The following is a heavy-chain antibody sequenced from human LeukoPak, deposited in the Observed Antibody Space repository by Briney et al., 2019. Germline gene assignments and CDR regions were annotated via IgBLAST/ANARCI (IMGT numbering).Heavy chain of an antibody. CDR3: ARDLPFDY. Sequence: ASVKVSCKASGYTFTSYGISWVRQAPGQGLEWMGWINPNSGGTNYAQKFQGRVTMTRDTSISTAYMELSRLRSDDTAVYYCARDLPFDYWGQGTLVTVSS. CDR2: INPNSGGT. CDR1: GYTFTSYG. J-gene: IGHJ4*02. V-gene: IGHV1-2*02.